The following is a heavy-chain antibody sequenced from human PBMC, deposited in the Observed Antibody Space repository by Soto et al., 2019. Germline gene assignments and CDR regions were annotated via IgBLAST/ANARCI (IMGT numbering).Heavy chain of an antibody. D-gene: IGHD3-22*01. J-gene: IGHJ4*02. CDR3: ARDLADYYDSSSYSDVRGGEGGFDY. CDR2: INPSGGST. V-gene: IGHV1-46*01. Sequence: QVQLVQSGAEMKKPGASVKLSCKASGYTFTTYYIHWVRQAPGQGLEWMGVINPSGGSTTYAQKFQGRVTMAGDTSTSTVYMEMSSLRSGDTAVYYCARDLADYYDSSSYSDVRGGEGGFDYWGQGTLVTVSS. CDR1: GYTFTTYY.